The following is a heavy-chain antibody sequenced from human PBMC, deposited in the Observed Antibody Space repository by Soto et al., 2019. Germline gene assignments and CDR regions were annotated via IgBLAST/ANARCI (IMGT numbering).Heavy chain of an antibody. D-gene: IGHD1-26*01. CDR1: GYTLTELS. Sequence: ASVKVSCKVSGYTLTELSMHWVRQAPGKGLEWMGGFDPEDGETIYAQKFQGRVTMTEDTSTDTAYMELSSLRSEDTAVYYCATFVLGGSYPHDAFDIWGQGTMVTVSS. CDR3: ATFVLGGSYPHDAFDI. J-gene: IGHJ3*02. CDR2: FDPEDGET. V-gene: IGHV1-24*01.